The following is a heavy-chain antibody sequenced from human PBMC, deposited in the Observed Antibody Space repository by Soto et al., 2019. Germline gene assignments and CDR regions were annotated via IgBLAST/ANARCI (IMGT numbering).Heavy chain of an antibody. D-gene: IGHD3-3*01. V-gene: IGHV4-59*01. Sequence: QVQLQESGPGLVKPSETLSLTCTVSGGSISSYYWSWIRQPPGKGLEWIGYIYYSGSTNYNPSLKSRVTISVDTAKHQFSLKLSSVTAADTAVYYCASGAFYDFWSGEDYYYYYMDVWGKGTTVTVSS. CDR2: IYYSGST. CDR3: ASGAFYDFWSGEDYYYYYMDV. J-gene: IGHJ6*03. CDR1: GGSISSYY.